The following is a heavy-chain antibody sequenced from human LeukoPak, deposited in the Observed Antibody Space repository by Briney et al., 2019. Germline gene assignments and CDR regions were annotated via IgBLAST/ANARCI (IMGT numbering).Heavy chain of an antibody. J-gene: IGHJ3*02. D-gene: IGHD2-2*01. Sequence: GGSPRLSCAASGFSFSRYDMHWVRQATGKGLDCVSGIGTAGDTYYPGSVKGRFTISRENVKNSLYLQMNSLRAGDTAVYYCARGYCSSTSCYGDDAFDIWGQGTMVTVSS. CDR1: GFSFSRYD. CDR3: ARGYCSSTSCYGDDAFDI. CDR2: IGTAGDT. V-gene: IGHV3-13*01.